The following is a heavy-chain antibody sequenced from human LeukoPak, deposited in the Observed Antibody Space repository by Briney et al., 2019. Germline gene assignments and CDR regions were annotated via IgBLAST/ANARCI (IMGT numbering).Heavy chain of an antibody. J-gene: IGHJ6*02. CDR2: ISGSGGST. V-gene: IGHV3-23*01. Sequence: GGSLRLSCAASGFTFSSYAMSWVRQAPGKGLEWVSAISGSGGSTYYADSVKGRFTISRDNSKNTLYLQMNSLRAEDTAVYYCAAEYYDILTGSNYYYGMDVWGQGTTLTVSS. CDR1: GFTFSSYA. CDR3: AAEYYDILTGSNYYYGMDV. D-gene: IGHD3-9*01.